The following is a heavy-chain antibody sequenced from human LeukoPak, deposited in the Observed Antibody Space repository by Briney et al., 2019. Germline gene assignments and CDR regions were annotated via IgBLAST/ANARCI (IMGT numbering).Heavy chain of an antibody. Sequence: ASVKVSCKASGYTFTGYYMHWVRQAPGQGLEWMGWINPNSGGTNYAQKFQGRVTMTEDTSTDTAYMELSSLRSEDTAVYYCATEVGRYYGVNYYYYMDVWGKGTTVTVSS. D-gene: IGHD4-17*01. CDR3: ATEVGRYYGVNYYYYMDV. V-gene: IGHV1-2*02. CDR1: GYTFTGYY. J-gene: IGHJ6*03. CDR2: INPNSGGT.